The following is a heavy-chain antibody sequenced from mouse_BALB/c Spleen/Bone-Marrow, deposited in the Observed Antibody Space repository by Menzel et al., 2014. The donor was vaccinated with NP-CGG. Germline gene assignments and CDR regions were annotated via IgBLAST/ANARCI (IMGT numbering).Heavy chain of an antibody. D-gene: IGHD2-4*01. CDR3: AVYDYEGFAY. Sequence: EVKLLESGAELVKPGASVKLSCTASGFNIKDTYMHWVKQRPEQGLEWIGRIDPANGNTKYDPKIQGKATITADTSSNTAYLQLSSLTSEDAAVYYCAVYDYEGFAYWGQGTLVTVSA. J-gene: IGHJ3*01. CDR1: GFNIKDTY. V-gene: IGHV14-3*02. CDR2: IDPANGNT.